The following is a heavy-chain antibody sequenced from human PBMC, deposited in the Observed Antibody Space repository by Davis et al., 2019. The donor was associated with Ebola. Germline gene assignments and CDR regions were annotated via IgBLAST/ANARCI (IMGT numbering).Heavy chain of an antibody. Sequence: PSETLSLTCTVSGVSISSYHWSWIRQPPGKGLEWIGYIHYSGSTNYNPSLKSRVTISVDTPKNQLSLKLTSVTAADTAVYYCARARNSREGLDYWGQGTLVTVSS. CDR3: ARARNSREGLDY. J-gene: IGHJ4*02. CDR1: GVSISSYH. CDR2: IHYSGST. D-gene: IGHD1-26*01. V-gene: IGHV4-59*08.